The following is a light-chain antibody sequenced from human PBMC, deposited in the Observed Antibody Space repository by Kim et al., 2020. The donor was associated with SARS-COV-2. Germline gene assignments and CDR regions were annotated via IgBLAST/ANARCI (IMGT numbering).Light chain of an antibody. Sequence: GQSVTISCAGTSSDVGGNNYFSWYHQHPGKAPKLMIYDVSTRPSGVPDRFSGSKSGNTASLTISGLQAEDEADYYCCSYAGSYGVVFGGGTQLTVL. CDR2: DVS. J-gene: IGLJ2*01. V-gene: IGLV2-11*01. CDR1: SSDVGGNNY. CDR3: CSYAGSYGVV.